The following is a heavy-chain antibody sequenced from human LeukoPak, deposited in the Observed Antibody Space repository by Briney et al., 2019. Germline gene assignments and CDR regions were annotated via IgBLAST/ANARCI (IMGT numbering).Heavy chain of an antibody. Sequence: SSVPVSFQASRGTFSSYSMSGVGQAPSQGLEGMGGIIPTFGTAKYPQKFQGRVTITPDESKSTAYVELSSLRSEDTAVYYCAGKVSGSYYKEDAFDIWGQGTMVTVSS. V-gene: IGHV1-69*01. J-gene: IGHJ3*02. CDR2: IIPTFGTA. CDR3: AGKVSGSYYKEDAFDI. D-gene: IGHD3-10*01. CDR1: RGTFSSYS.